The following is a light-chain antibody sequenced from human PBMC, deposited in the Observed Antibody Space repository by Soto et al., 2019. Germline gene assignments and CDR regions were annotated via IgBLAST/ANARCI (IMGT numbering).Light chain of an antibody. CDR2: WAS. CDR1: QSVLYSSNNKNY. Sequence: DIVMTQSPDSLAVSMGERATINCKSRQSVLYSSNNKNYLAWYQQKPGQPPKLLIYWASTRESRVPDRFSGSGSVTDFTLTISSLQAQAVAVYYCQQYYSAPSWTFGQGTKVEIK. V-gene: IGKV4-1*01. CDR3: QQYYSAPSWT. J-gene: IGKJ1*01.